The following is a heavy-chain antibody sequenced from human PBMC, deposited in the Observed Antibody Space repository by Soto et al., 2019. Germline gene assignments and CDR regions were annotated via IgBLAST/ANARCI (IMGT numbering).Heavy chain of an antibody. J-gene: IGHJ5*02. Sequence: QVQLVQSGAEVKKPGASVKVSCKASGYTFTSYDINWVRQATGQGLEWMGWMNPNSGNTGYAQKFQGRDTMTRNTSMSTAYMELGSLRSDDTAVYYCARERSAGTGWFDPWGEGTLVTVSS. CDR2: MNPNSGNT. CDR3: ARERSAGTGWFDP. CDR1: GYTFTSYD. D-gene: IGHD6-13*01. V-gene: IGHV1-8*01.